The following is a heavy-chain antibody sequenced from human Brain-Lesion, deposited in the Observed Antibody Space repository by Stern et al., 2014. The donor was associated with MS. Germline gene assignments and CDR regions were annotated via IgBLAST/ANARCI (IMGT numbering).Heavy chain of an antibody. D-gene: IGHD2-15*01. V-gene: IGHV2-26*01. Sequence: SGPVLVKPTGTLTLTCSVSGFSLSNAAMGVSWTRPPPGKALECLAHIFSTGETAYSTSLKSRLTISKDTARSQVVLTMTNMDPVDTATYYCARMREYCSGGICFAGYYDSWGHGTLVTVSS. CDR3: ARMREYCSGGICFAGYYDS. CDR1: GFSLSNAAMG. CDR2: IFSTGET. J-gene: IGHJ5*01.